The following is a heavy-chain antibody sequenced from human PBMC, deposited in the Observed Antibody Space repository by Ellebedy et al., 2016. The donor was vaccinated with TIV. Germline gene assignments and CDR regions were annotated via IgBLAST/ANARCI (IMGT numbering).Heavy chain of an antibody. V-gene: IGHV4-30-4*01. CDR2: IYYSGST. CDR3: ASLNWNYKEFDY. J-gene: IGHJ4*02. D-gene: IGHD1-7*01. Sequence: SETLSLXXTVSGGSISSGDYYWSWIRQPPGKGLEWIGYIYYSGSTYYNPSLKSRVTISVDTSKNQFSLKLSSVTAADTAVYYCASLNWNYKEFDYWGQGTLVTVSS. CDR1: GGSISSGDYY.